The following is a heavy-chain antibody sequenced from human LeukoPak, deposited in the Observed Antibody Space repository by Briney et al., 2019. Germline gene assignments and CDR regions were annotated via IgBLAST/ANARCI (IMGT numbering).Heavy chain of an antibody. V-gene: IGHV4-34*01. CDR1: GGSFSGYY. D-gene: IGHD3-3*01. CDR2: INHSGST. Sequence: SETLSLTCAVYGGSFSGYYWSWIRQPPGKGLEWIGEINHSGSTNYNPSLKSRVTISVDTTKNQFALKLSSVTAADTGIYYCARSGAVFGVVVIRSYFDYWGQGILVTVSS. CDR3: ARSGAVFGVVVIRSYFDY. J-gene: IGHJ4*02.